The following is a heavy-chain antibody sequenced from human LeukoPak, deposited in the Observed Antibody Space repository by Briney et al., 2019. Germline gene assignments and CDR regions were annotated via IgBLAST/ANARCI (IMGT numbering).Heavy chain of an antibody. J-gene: IGHJ4*02. V-gene: IGHV1-18*01. CDR1: GYTFTSYG. CDR2: ISAYNGDT. Sequence: GASVKVSCKASGYTFTSYGISWVRQAPGQGLEWMGWISAYNGDTNYAQKLQGRVTMTTDTSTSTAYMELRSLRPDDTAVHYCARGQWLREYDYWGQGTLVTVSS. D-gene: IGHD6-19*01. CDR3: ARGQWLREYDY.